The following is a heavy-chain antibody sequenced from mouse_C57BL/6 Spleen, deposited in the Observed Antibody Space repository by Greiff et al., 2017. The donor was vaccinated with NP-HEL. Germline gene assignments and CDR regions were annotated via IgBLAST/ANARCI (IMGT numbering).Heavy chain of an antibody. CDR1: GFTFSDYG. CDR2: ISSGSSTI. V-gene: IGHV5-17*01. CDR3: AREEVYYAMDY. J-gene: IGHJ4*01. Sequence: EVQLVESGGGLVKPGGSLKLSCAASGFTFSDYGMHWVRQAPEKGLEWVAYISSGSSTIYYADTVKGRFTISRDNAKNTLFLQMTSLRSEDTAMYYCAREEVYYAMDYWGQGTSVTVSS.